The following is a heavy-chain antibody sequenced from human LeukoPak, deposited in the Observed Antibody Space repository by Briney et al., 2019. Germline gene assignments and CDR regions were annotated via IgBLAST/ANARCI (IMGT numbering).Heavy chain of an antibody. D-gene: IGHD2-2*01. J-gene: IGHJ4*02. CDR1: GVSISSYY. Sequence: SETLSLTCTVSGVSISSYYWIWIRQPPGKGLEWIGNIYYRGRTNYNPSLKSRVTISVDASKNQFSLKLSSVTAADTALYYCARVLGCSTTSCYAAYIDSWGQGTLVTVSS. CDR2: IYYRGRT. V-gene: IGHV4-59*01. CDR3: ARVLGCSTTSCYAAYIDS.